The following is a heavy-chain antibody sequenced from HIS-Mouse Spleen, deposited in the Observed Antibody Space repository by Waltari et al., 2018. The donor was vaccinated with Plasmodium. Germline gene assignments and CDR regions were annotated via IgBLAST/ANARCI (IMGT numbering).Heavy chain of an antibody. CDR3: ARVTSSGVYWYFDL. D-gene: IGHD3-3*01. CDR1: GGSFSGSY. Sequence: QVQLQQWGAGLLKPSETLSLTCAVYGGSFSGSYWSWFRQPPGKGLEWIGEINHSGSTNYNPSLKSRVTISVDTSKNQFSLKLSSVTAADTAVYYCARVTSSGVYWYFDLWGRGTLVTVSS. V-gene: IGHV4-34*01. CDR2: INHSGST. J-gene: IGHJ2*01.